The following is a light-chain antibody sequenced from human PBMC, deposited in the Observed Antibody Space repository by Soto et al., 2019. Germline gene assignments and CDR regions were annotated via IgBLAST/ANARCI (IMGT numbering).Light chain of an antibody. J-gene: IGKJ2*01. CDR1: QTISTY. CDR3: HQSHGIPYI. Sequence: DIQMTQSPSSLSASVGDRVTIACRASQTISTYLNWYQQKPGKAPKLLIYAASSLQSGVPSRFSGSGSGTDFTLTISSLQPEDFATYYCHQSHGIPYIFGQGTKLEIK. CDR2: AAS. V-gene: IGKV1-39*01.